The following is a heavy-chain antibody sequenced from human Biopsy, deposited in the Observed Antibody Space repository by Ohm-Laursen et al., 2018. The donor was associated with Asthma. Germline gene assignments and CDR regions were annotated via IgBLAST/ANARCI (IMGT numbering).Heavy chain of an antibody. CDR1: GYSLTDLS. J-gene: IGHJ4*02. V-gene: IGHV1-24*01. D-gene: IGHD4-17*01. Sequence: SVKVSCKISGYSLTDLSMHWVRQAPGQGLEWMGGHDHEEGGTVNARRFQGRVTMTVDTSTDTAYMELSSLSSDDTAVYYCASDFPKDYVRYNFQFWGQGTLVTVSS. CDR2: HDHEEGGT. CDR3: ASDFPKDYVRYNFQF.